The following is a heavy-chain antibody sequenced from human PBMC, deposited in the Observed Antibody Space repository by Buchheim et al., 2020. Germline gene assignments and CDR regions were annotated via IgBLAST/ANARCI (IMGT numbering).Heavy chain of an antibody. J-gene: IGHJ6*02. V-gene: IGHV3-30*03. Sequence: QVQLVESGGGVVQPGRSLRLSCAASGFTFSSYGMHWVRQAPGKGLEWVAVISYDGSNKYYADSVKGRFTISRDNSKNTLYLQMNSLRAEDTAVYYCARAETAAAGVYYYYGMDVWGQGTT. CDR3: ARAETAAAGVYYYYGMDV. CDR1: GFTFSSYG. CDR2: ISYDGSNK. D-gene: IGHD6-13*01.